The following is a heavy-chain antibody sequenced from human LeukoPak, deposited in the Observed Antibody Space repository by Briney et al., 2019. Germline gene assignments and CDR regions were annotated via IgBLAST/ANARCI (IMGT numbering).Heavy chain of an antibody. J-gene: IGHJ4*02. V-gene: IGHV3-64*01. CDR3: ARGSRSHYDGSGYYYY. CDR2: ISSNGGST. CDR1: GFTFSNYA. Sequence: PGGSLRLSCAASGFTFSNYAMHWVRQAQGKGLEYVSAISSNGGSTYYANSVKGRFTISRDDSKNTLYLQMGSLRAEDMAVYFCARGSRSHYDGSGYYYYWGQGTRVTVSS. D-gene: IGHD3-22*01.